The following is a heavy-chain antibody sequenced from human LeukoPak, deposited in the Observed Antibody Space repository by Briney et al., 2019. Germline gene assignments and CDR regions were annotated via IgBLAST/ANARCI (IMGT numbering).Heavy chain of an antibody. Sequence: GASVKVSCKASGYTFTDYYMHWVRQAPGQGLEWMGWISAYNGNTNYAQKVQGRVTMTTDTSTSTAYMEVRSLRSDDTAVYYCARGSSWFGTIDYWGQGTLVTVSS. V-gene: IGHV1-18*04. D-gene: IGHD6-13*01. CDR1: GYTFTDYY. J-gene: IGHJ4*02. CDR2: ISAYNGNT. CDR3: ARGSSWFGTIDY.